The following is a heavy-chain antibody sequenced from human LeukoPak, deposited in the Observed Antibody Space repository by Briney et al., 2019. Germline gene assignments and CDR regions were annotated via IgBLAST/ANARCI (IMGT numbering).Heavy chain of an antibody. CDR2: ISGSGHST. CDR1: GFTFSNYA. J-gene: IGHJ4*02. D-gene: IGHD1-26*01. V-gene: IGHV3-23*01. Sequence: GGSLRLSCAASGFTFSNYAMSWVRQAPGKGLEWVSSISGSGHSTYYADSVKGRFTISRDNSKNTLYLQIYSLRAEDTAVYYCAKDLALYTGPYSGAYYSPIDYWGQGTLVTVSS. CDR3: AKDLALYTGPYSGAYYSPIDY.